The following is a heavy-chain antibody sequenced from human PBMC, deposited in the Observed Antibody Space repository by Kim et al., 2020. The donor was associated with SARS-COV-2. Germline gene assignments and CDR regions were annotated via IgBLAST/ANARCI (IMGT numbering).Heavy chain of an antibody. D-gene: IGHD1-1*01. CDR3: AKNWLYFYYGMDV. V-gene: IGHV3-23*01. Sequence: YTDPMKGRLTISRANSKNPLYLQMNSLRAEDTAVYYCAKNWLYFYYGMDVWGQGTTVTVSS. J-gene: IGHJ6*02.